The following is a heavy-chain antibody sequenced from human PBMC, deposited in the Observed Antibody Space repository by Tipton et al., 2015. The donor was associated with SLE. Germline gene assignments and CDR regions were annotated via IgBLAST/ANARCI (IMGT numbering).Heavy chain of an antibody. V-gene: IGHV3-30*19. CDR1: GFSFSYFG. CDR3: ASLLTGYYGMDV. D-gene: IGHD2-15*01. CDR2: ISSDGSNK. J-gene: IGHJ6*02. Sequence: SLRLSCAASGFSFSYFGMHWVRQAPGRGLEWVAGISSDGSNKYYADSVKGRSTISRDNSKNTLYLQMNSLRAEDTAVYYCASLLTGYYGMDVWGQGTTVTVSS.